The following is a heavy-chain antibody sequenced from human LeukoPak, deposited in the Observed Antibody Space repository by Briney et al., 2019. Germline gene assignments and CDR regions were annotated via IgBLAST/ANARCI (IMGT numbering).Heavy chain of an antibody. CDR1: GFTFSSYW. CDR3: ARDLRYYYDSSGSFDY. CDR2: IKQDGSEK. J-gene: IGHJ4*02. D-gene: IGHD3-22*01. V-gene: IGHV3-7*01. Sequence: PGGSLRLSCAASGFTFSSYWMSWVRQAPGKGLEWVANIKQDGSEKYYVDSVKGRFTISRDNAKNSLYLQMNSLRAEDTAVYYRARDLRYYYDSSGSFDYWGQGTLVTVSS.